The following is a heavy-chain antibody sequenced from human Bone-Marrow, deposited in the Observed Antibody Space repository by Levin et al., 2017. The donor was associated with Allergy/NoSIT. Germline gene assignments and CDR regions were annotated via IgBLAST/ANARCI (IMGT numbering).Heavy chain of an antibody. CDR3: AKGYSTNY. J-gene: IGHJ4*02. V-gene: IGHV3-48*01. CDR2: ISSSSSTI. CDR1: GFTFSSYG. D-gene: IGHD6-13*01. Sequence: GGSLRLSCAASGFTFSSYGMHWVRQAPGKGLEWVSYISSSSSTIYYADSVKGRFTISRDNAKNSLYLQMNSLRAEDTAVYYCAKGYSTNYWGQGTLVTVSS.